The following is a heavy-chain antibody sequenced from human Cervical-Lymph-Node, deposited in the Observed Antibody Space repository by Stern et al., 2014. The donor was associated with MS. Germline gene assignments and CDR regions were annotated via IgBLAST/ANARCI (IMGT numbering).Heavy chain of an antibody. CDR3: VRGGSGQLVGYFQH. Sequence: EVQLVESGVEVKKLGESLKISCQASGYSFINYWIGWVRQMPGKGPEWMAIIYPGDSDTRYSPSFHGQVTISVDKSINTAYLQWSSLKASDTAMYYCVRGGSGQLVGYFQHWGQGTLVTVSS. CDR2: IYPGDSDT. V-gene: IGHV5-51*03. J-gene: IGHJ1*01. CDR1: GYSFINYW. D-gene: IGHD6-6*01.